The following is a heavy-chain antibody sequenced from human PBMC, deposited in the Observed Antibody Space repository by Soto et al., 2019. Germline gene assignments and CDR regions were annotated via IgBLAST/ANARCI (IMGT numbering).Heavy chain of an antibody. CDR1: RGTFSRYS. D-gene: IGHD2-2*01. Sequence: QVQLVQSGAEVKKPGSSVKVSCKASRGTFSRYSITWVRQAPGHGLDWIGRIIPIFGIASYAQKFQGRVTITADESTSTAYMELSSLRSDDTAVYYCAREDRDRETGLVPAAIDGMDVWGQGTTVTVSS. V-gene: IGHV1-69*08. CDR2: IIPIFGIA. CDR3: AREDRDRETGLVPAAIDGMDV. J-gene: IGHJ6*02.